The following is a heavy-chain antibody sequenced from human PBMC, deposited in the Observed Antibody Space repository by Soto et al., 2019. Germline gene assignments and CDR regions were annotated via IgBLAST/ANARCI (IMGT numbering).Heavy chain of an antibody. D-gene: IGHD6-19*01. CDR3: ASEDSSGWYWFDS. V-gene: IGHV1-18*01. Sequence: QVQLVQSGGEVKKPGASVKVSCKTSGYTFSSHGISWVRQAPGQGLEWMGWISAYHGKTNYAQKFQDRVTMTTDTSTSTAYMELRSLRSDDTAMYYCASEDSSGWYWFDSWGQGTLVTVSP. CDR2: ISAYHGKT. CDR1: GYTFSSHG. J-gene: IGHJ5*01.